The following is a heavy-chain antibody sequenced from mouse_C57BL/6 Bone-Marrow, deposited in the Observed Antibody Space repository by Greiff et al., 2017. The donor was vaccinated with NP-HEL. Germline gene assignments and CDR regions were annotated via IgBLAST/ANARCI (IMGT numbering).Heavy chain of an antibody. CDR3: ERRWYHDY. V-gene: IGHV1-4*01. CDR1: GYTFSSYT. J-gene: IGHJ2*01. Sequence: VKLQQSGADLARPGASVKMSCKASGYTFSSYTMHWVKQRPGKGLEWIGYINPGGGYTKYNQKFKEKATLTADKSSSTAYMQLSSLTSEDSAVYYCERRWYHDYWGQGTTLTVSS. D-gene: IGHD2-1*01. CDR2: INPGGGYT.